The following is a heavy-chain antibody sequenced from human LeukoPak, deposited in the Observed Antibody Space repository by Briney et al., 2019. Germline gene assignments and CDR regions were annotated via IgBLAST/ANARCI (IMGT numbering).Heavy chain of an antibody. CDR2: IHHSGSA. CDR3: ASRVDTAMFD. D-gene: IGHD5-18*01. J-gene: IGHJ4*02. CDR1: GASMSGNF. Sequence: SETLSLTCNVSGASMSGNFWTWIRQPPGKGLEWIGYIHHSGSAFYSPSLKSRVTISLDTSKAQYSLILKSVTAADTAVYYCASRVDTAMFDWGQGTLVTVSS. V-gene: IGHV4-59*01.